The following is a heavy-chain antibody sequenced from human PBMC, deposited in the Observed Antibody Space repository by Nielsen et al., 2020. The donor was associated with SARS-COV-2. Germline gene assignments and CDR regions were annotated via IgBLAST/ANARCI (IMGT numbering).Heavy chain of an antibody. Sequence: GGSLRLSCAASGFTFSSYGMHWVRQAPGKGLEWVAVISYDGSNKYYADSVKGRFTISRDNSKNTLYLQMNSLRAEDTAVYYCARDRYYYDSSGYYYPTYYYYGMDVWGQGTTVTVSS. V-gene: IGHV3-30*03. CDR1: GFTFSSYG. CDR3: ARDRYYYDSSGYYYPTYYYYGMDV. D-gene: IGHD3-22*01. CDR2: ISYDGSNK. J-gene: IGHJ6*02.